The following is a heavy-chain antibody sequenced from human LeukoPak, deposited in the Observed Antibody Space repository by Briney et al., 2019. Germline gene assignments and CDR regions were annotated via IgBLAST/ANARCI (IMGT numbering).Heavy chain of an antibody. CDR1: GGSFSGYY. D-gene: IGHD6-6*01. J-gene: IGHJ4*02. CDR3: ARKFVGIAARHFDY. Sequence: SETLSLTCAVYGGSFSGYYWSWIRQPPGKGLEWIGEINHSGSTNYNPSLKSRVTISVDTSKNQFSLKLSSVTAADTAVYYCARKFVGIAARHFDYWGQGTLVTVSS. CDR2: INHSGST. V-gene: IGHV4-34*01.